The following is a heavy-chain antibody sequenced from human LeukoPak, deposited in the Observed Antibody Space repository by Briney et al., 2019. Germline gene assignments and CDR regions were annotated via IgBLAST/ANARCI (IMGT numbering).Heavy chain of an antibody. D-gene: IGHD3-10*01. J-gene: IGHJ6*02. CDR1: GYTFTSHD. V-gene: IGHV1-8*01. CDR2: MNPNSGTT. CDR3: ARGLVRGRFDRDV. Sequence: PGASVNVSCKASGYTFTSHDIDWVRQATGQGLEWMGWMNPNSGTTGYAQKFQGRVTMTRDTSISTAYMELSSLTSEDTAVYYCARGLVRGRFDRDVWGQGTTVTVSS.